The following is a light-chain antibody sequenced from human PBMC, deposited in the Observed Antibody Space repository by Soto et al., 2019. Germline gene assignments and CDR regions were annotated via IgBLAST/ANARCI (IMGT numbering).Light chain of an antibody. V-gene: IGLV1-40*01. CDR3: QSYDNGLNGRV. Sequence: QSVLTQPPSVSGAPRQRGTISCSGSSSSLGAGHAVHWYQQLPGKPPKLLIFDNNHRPSGVPERFAGSKSGASASLAITGLQPEDEGDFYCQSYDNGLNGRVFGGGTKLTVL. CDR1: SSSLGAGHA. CDR2: DNN. J-gene: IGLJ3*02.